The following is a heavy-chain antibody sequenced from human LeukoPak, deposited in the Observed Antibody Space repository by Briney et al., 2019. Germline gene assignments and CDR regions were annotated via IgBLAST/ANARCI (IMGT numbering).Heavy chain of an antibody. V-gene: IGHV4-59*07. J-gene: IGHJ6*02. CDR2: IYYSGST. Sequence: SDTLSLTCTVSGGSISSYYWSWIRQPPGTGLEWIGYIYYSGSTNYNPSLKSRVTISVDTSKNQSSLKLSSVTAADTAVYHCARGVGRTNSCYNGMDVWGQGTPVTVSS. CDR3: ARGVGRTNSCYNGMDV. D-gene: IGHD2-2*01. CDR1: GGSISSYY.